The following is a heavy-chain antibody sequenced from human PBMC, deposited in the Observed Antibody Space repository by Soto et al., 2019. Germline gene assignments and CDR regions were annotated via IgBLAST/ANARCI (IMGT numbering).Heavy chain of an antibody. J-gene: IGHJ6*02. CDR3: VMVDNYVTPTPQDV. D-gene: IGHD3-16*01. Sequence: QVQLVQSGDEVKKPGASVKVSCKDSGYIFVNYGIAWVRQAPGQGLEWMGWISPYTGNTHSATKVQGGLTMTTDTSTSTAYMDLGSLTSDDTAVYYCVMVDNYVTPTPQDVWGQGATVTVSS. V-gene: IGHV1-18*01. CDR1: GYIFVNYG. CDR2: ISPYTGNT.